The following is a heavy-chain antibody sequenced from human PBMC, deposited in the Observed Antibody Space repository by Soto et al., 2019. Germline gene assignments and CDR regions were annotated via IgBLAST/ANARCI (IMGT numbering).Heavy chain of an antibody. D-gene: IGHD1-26*01. Sequence: GGSLRLSCAASGFTFSSHSMHWVRQAPGKGLEWLSYISSSGSRIYYADSVKGRFTISRDDANNSLYLQMNSLGAEDTAVYYCAADMGLTPFDYWGQGALVTVSS. CDR2: ISSSGSRI. J-gene: IGHJ4*02. V-gene: IGHV3-48*01. CDR1: GFTFSSHS. CDR3: AADMGLTPFDY.